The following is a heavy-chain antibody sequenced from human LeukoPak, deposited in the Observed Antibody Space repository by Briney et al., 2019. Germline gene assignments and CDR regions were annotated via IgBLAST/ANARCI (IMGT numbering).Heavy chain of an antibody. J-gene: IGHJ4*02. CDR3: AKGGVQYGDWDY. D-gene: IGHD4-17*01. Sequence: GGSLRLSCAASGFTFDDYGMSWVRQAPGKGLEWVSGINWNGGSTGYADSVKGRFTISRDNAKNTLYLQMNSLRAEDTAVYYCAKGGVQYGDWDYWGQGTLVTVSS. V-gene: IGHV3-20*04. CDR2: INWNGGST. CDR1: GFTFDDYG.